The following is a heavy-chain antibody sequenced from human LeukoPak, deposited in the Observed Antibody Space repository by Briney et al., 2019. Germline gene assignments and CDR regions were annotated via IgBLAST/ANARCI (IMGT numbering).Heavy chain of an antibody. D-gene: IGHD1-26*01. CDR3: ATAPYSGSYSPFDY. J-gene: IGHJ4*02. V-gene: IGHV3-30*03. Sequence: GGSLRLSCAASGFTFSSYGMHWVRQAPGEGLEWVAVISYDGSNKYYTDSVKGRFTISRDNSKNTLYLQMNSLRAEDTAVYYCATAPYSGSYSPFDYWGQGTLVTVSS. CDR1: GFTFSSYG. CDR2: ISYDGSNK.